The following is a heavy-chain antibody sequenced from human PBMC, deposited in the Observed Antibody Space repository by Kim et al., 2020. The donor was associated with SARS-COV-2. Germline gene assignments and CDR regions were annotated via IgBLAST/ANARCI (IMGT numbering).Heavy chain of an antibody. J-gene: IGHJ3*02. Sequence: NDAQKFQDRITSTADESTSTAYMEVRSLRSDDTAVYYCARRESRWDAFDIWGQGTMVTVSS. V-gene: IGHV1-69*01. CDR3: ARRESRWDAFDI. D-gene: IGHD2-2*01.